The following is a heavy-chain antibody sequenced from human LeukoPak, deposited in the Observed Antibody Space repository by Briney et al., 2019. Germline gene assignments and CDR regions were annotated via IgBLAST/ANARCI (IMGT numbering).Heavy chain of an antibody. CDR2: MNRNSGIT. CDR1: GYTFASYE. Sequence: ASVKVSCKASGYTFASYEIYWVRQATGQGLEWMGWMNRNSGITGYAQKFQGRVTLTRNTSISTAYMELSSMRSEDTAVYYCARGGYDYVWGSYRPIDYWGQGTLVTVSS. D-gene: IGHD3-16*02. CDR3: ARGGYDYVWGSYRPIDY. J-gene: IGHJ4*02. V-gene: IGHV1-8*01.